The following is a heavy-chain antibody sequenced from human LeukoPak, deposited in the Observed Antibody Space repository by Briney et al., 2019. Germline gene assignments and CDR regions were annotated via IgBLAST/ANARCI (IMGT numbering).Heavy chain of an antibody. CDR3: ARSPREIAGAFDY. CDR1: GYTSTSYD. Sequence: GASVKVSCKASGYTSTSYDINWVRQATGQGLEWMGWMNPNSGNTGYAQKFQGRVTITRNTSISTAYMELSSLRSEDTAVYYCARSPREIAGAFDYWGQGTLVTVSS. V-gene: IGHV1-8*03. CDR2: MNPNSGNT. J-gene: IGHJ4*02. D-gene: IGHD5-24*01.